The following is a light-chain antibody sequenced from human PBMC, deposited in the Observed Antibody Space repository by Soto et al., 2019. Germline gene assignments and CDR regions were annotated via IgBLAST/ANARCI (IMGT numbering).Light chain of an antibody. CDR2: DAS. V-gene: IGKV3-15*01. J-gene: IGKJ4*01. Sequence: EIVMTQSPATLSVSPGERATLSCRASQSVNCNLAWYRRKPGQAPRLLISDASTRATGVPARFSGSGSGTEFTLTISSLQSEDSGIYYCQQYNFWPPLTFGGGTKVEIK. CDR1: QSVNCN. CDR3: QQYNFWPPLT.